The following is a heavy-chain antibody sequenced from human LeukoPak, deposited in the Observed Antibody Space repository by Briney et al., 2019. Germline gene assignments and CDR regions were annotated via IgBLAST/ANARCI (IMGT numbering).Heavy chain of an antibody. V-gene: IGHV1-46*01. CDR3: ARGATGTLTGEWFDP. Sequence: ASVKVSCKASGYTFTSYYMHWVRQAPGQGLEWMGIINPSGGSTSYAQKFQGRVTMTTDTSTSTAYMELRSLRSDDTAVYYCARGATGTLTGEWFDPWGQGTLVTVSS. CDR1: GYTFTSYY. J-gene: IGHJ5*02. CDR2: INPSGGST. D-gene: IGHD1-1*01.